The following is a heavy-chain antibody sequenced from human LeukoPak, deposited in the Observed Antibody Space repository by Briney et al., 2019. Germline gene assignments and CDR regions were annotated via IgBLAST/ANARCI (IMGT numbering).Heavy chain of an antibody. Sequence: GGSLRLSCAASGFTFSDYYMSWIRQAPGMGLEWVSYISGSGSTIYYADSVKGRFTVSRDNAKNSLYLQMSSLRAEDTAVYYCARDKGYYPNWYFDLWGRGTLVTVSS. V-gene: IGHV3-11*01. CDR3: ARDKGYYPNWYFDL. D-gene: IGHD3-22*01. J-gene: IGHJ2*01. CDR2: ISGSGSTI. CDR1: GFTFSDYY.